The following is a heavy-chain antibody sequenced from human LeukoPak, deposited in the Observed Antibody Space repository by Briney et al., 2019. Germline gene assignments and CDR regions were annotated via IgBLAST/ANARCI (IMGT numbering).Heavy chain of an antibody. V-gene: IGHV1-69*05. CDR2: IIPIFGTA. J-gene: IGHJ5*02. CDR3: ARDGVVVTARGWFDP. D-gene: IGHD2-21*02. CDR1: GGTFSSYA. Sequence: SVEVSCKASGGTFSSYAISWVRQAPGQGLEWMGGIIPIFGTANYAQKFQGRVTITTDESTSTAYMELSSLRSEDTAVYYCARDGVVVTARGWFDPWGQGTLVTVSS.